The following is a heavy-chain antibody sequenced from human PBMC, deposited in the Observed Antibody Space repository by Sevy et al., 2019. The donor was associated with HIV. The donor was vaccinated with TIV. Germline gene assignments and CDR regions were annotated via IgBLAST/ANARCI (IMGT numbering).Heavy chain of an antibody. CDR3: VKNRDDSSGFGMDV. D-gene: IGHD5-12*01. CDR2: IKQDGSEK. CDR1: GFTFSRYW. Sequence: GGSLRLSCAASGFTFSRYWMSWVRLAPGKGLEWVANIKQDGSEKDYVDSVKGRFTISRDNAKKSLYLQMNSLRAEDTAVYFCVKNRDDSSGFGMDVWGQGTTVTVSS. J-gene: IGHJ6*02. V-gene: IGHV3-7*01.